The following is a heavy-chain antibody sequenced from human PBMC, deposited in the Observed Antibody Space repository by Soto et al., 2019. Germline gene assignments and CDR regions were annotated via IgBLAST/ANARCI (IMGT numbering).Heavy chain of an antibody. V-gene: IGHV3-15*07. CDR3: TTDSYTSVIVVRFDY. D-gene: IGHD3-22*01. J-gene: IGHJ4*01. Sequence: GGSVRLSCAASGFAFSNAWINWVRQAPGKGLEWVGRIKSKGHGGTTDFAAPVRGRFAISRDDSRNLVYMQMNSLNTEDTAVYYCTTDSYTSVIVVRFDYWGHGTLVTVSS. CDR1: GFAFSNAW. CDR2: IKSKGHGGTT.